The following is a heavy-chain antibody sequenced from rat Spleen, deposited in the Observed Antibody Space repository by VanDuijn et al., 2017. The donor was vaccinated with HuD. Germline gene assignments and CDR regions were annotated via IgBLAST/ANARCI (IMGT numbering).Heavy chain of an antibody. V-gene: IGHV2S12*01. CDR3: VRANRESYAHFDY. Sequence: QVHLKESGPGLVQSSQTLSLTCTVSGFSLTSNGVSWVRQPPGEGLEWIAAISTGGNTYYNSALSSRLSVSRDISKSQVFLSVNSLQTEDTATYYCVRANRESYAHFDYWGQGVMVTVSS. D-gene: IGHD1-12*01. CDR1: GFSLTSNG. CDR2: ISTGGNT. J-gene: IGHJ2*01.